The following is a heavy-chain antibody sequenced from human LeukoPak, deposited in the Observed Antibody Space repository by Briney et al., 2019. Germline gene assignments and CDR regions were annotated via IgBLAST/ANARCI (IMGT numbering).Heavy chain of an antibody. CDR1: ARTFSSYA. Sequence: SVKVSCKASARTFSSYAISWVRQAPGQVLEWMGRIITIFGTANHAQKFHGRVTITMGESTSTAYMELSSLRSEDTAAYYCAREGALGQWELLEGPFDYWGQGTLVTVSS. J-gene: IGHJ4*02. CDR2: IITIFGTA. CDR3: AREGALGQWELLEGPFDY. V-gene: IGHV1-69*05. D-gene: IGHD1-26*01.